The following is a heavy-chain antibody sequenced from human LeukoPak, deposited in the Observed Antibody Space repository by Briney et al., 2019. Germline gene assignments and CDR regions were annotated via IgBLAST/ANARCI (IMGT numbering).Heavy chain of an antibody. D-gene: IGHD3-3*01. J-gene: IGHJ5*02. CDR3: ARESRIQRVWSGYPRGFDP. CDR2: IIPIFGTA. V-gene: IGHV1-69*05. Sequence: SVKVSCKASGGTFSSYAISWVRQAPGQGLEWMGGIIPIFGTANYAQKFQGRVTITTDESTSTAYMELSSLRSQDTAVYYCARESRIQRVWSGYPRGFDPWGQGTLVTVSS. CDR1: GGTFSSYA.